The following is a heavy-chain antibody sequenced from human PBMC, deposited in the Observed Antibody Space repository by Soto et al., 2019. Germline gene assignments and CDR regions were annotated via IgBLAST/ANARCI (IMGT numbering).Heavy chain of an antibody. CDR1: GFTFANSA. D-gene: IGHD2-21*02. CDR2: IVAGNGHT. V-gene: IGHV1-58*02. Sequence: GASVKVSCKASGFTFANSAIQWVRQTRGQRLEWIGWIVAGNGHTKYAQTFQERVTITRDTSASTAYMELSSLRSEDTAVYYCARSIVVVTALDYWGQGTLVTVSS. CDR3: ARSIVVVTALDY. J-gene: IGHJ4*02.